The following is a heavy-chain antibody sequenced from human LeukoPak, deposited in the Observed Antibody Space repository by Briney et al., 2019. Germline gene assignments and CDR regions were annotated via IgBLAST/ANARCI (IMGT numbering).Heavy chain of an antibody. Sequence: SETLSLTCTVSGGSISSSSYYWGWIRQPPGKGLEWIGSIYYSGSTYYNPSLKSRVTISVDTSKNQFSLKLSSVTAADTAVYYCARGDGYKQIYFDYWGQGTLVTVSS. J-gene: IGHJ4*02. CDR3: ARGDGYKQIYFDY. CDR2: IYYSGST. V-gene: IGHV4-39*07. D-gene: IGHD5-24*01. CDR1: GGSISSSSYY.